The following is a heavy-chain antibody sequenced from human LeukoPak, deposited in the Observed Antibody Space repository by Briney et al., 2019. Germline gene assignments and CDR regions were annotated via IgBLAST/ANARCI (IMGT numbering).Heavy chain of an antibody. Sequence: GASVKVSCKASGGTFSSYAISWVRQAPGQGLEWMGGIIPIFGTANYAQKFQGRVTITADKSTSTAYTELSSLRSEDTAVYYCARERPRITGTTDANWFDPWGQGTLVTVSS. CDR2: IIPIFGTA. CDR3: ARERPRITGTTDANWFDP. V-gene: IGHV1-69*06. J-gene: IGHJ5*02. D-gene: IGHD1-7*01. CDR1: GGTFSSYA.